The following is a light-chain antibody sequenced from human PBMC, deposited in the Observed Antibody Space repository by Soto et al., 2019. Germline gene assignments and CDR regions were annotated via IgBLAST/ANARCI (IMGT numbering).Light chain of an antibody. J-gene: IGKJ2*01. CDR3: QQLNSFPST. CDR1: QSVSSSH. V-gene: IGKV3-20*01. CDR2: GAS. Sequence: EIVLTQSPGTLSLSPGERATLSCRASQSVSSSHLAWYQQKPGQAPRLLIYGASSRATGIPDRFSGSGSGTDFTLTISRLEPEDFATYYCQQLNSFPSTFGQGTKLEIK.